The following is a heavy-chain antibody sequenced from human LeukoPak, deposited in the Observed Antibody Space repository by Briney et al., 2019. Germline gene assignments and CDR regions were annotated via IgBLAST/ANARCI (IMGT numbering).Heavy chain of an antibody. CDR3: AKDATTAMPYYFDY. V-gene: IGHV3-23*01. CDR2: ISDSGGST. Sequence: GGSLRLSCAASGFTFSNYAMSWVRQAPGRGLEWVSTISDSGGSTYYADSVKGRFTVSRDNSKNTLYLQMNILRAEDTAVYYCAKDATTAMPYYFDYWGQGALVTVSS. J-gene: IGHJ4*02. CDR1: GFTFSNYA. D-gene: IGHD5-18*01.